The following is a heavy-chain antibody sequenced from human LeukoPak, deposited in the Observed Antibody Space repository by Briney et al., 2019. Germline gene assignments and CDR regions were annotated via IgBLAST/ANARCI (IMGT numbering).Heavy chain of an antibody. CDR1: GYTFTSYD. J-gene: IGHJ5*02. CDR3: ARGQRITMVRGVIMYWFDP. CDR2: MNPNSGNT. D-gene: IGHD3-10*01. Sequence: ASAKVSCKASGYTFTSYDINWVRQATGQGLEWMGWMNPNSGNTGYAQKFQGRVTMTRNTSISTAYMELSSLRSEDTAVYYCARGQRITMVRGVIMYWFDPWGQGTLVTVSS. V-gene: IGHV1-8*01.